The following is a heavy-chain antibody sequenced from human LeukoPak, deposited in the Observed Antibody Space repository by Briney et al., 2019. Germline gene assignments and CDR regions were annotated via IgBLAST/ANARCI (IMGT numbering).Heavy chain of an antibody. Sequence: GGSLRLSCTASGFTFDRFSMHWVRQAPGKGLQWVALITGDAGAKYYADSVRGRFTISRDNSKSSLYLQLNRVTAEDTAFYFCARGSYDSSGPNWFDPWGQGTLVTVSS. D-gene: IGHD3-22*01. V-gene: IGHV3-43*02. CDR2: ITGDAGAK. CDR3: ARGSYDSSGPNWFDP. CDR1: GFTFDRFS. J-gene: IGHJ5*02.